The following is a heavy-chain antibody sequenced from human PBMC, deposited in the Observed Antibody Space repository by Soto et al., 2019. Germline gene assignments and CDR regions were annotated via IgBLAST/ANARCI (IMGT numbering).Heavy chain of an antibody. J-gene: IGHJ5*02. CDR1: GFSFTTYG. Sequence: GSLLLACSASGFSFTTYGMSWVRQAPGKGLEWVSDISSTGLYTYLADSVKGRFTISRDNSKNTLYLQMNSLRVDDTAVYFCTKSWLFEKNWFDPWGQGTLVTVYS. CDR2: ISSTGLYT. CDR3: TKSWLFEKNWFDP. V-gene: IGHV3-23*01. D-gene: IGHD3-22*01.